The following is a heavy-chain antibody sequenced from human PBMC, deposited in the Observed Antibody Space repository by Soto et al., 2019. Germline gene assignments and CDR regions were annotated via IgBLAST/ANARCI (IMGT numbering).Heavy chain of an antibody. CDR1: GFTFRSYG. D-gene: IGHD6-13*01. J-gene: IGHJ6*02. Sequence: GSLILSCAASGFTFRSYGMHWVRQAPGKGLEWVAVVSYDGTEKYYADSVRGRFTISRDNSKNTLYLQMNSLRAEDTAVYYCAKDSFMQQMVRGYYYYHGMDVWGQGTTVTVSS. V-gene: IGHV3-30*18. CDR2: VSYDGTEK. CDR3: AKDSFMQQMVRGYYYYHGMDV.